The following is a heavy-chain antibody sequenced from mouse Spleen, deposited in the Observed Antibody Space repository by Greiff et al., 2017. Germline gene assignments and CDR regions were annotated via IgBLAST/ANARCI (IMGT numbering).Heavy chain of an antibody. Sequence: QVQLKESGAELVKPGASVKLSCKASGYTFTSYWMHWVKQRPGRGLEWIGRIDPNSGGTKYNEKFKSKATLTVDKPSSTAYMQLSSLTSEDSAVYYCARRGDSPLYWYFDVWGAGTTVTVSS. J-gene: IGHJ1*01. CDR1: GYTFTSYW. V-gene: IGHV1-72*01. D-gene: IGHD3-3*01. CDR2: IDPNSGGT. CDR3: ARRGDSPLYWYFDV.